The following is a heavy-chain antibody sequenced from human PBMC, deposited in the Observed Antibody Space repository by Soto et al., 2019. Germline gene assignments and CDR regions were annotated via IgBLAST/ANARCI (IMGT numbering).Heavy chain of an antibody. V-gene: IGHV3-30*18. CDR1: GFTFSSCG. J-gene: IGHJ2*01. CDR2: LSYDGTNG. Sequence: QVQLVESGGGVVQPGTSLRLSCAASGFTFSSCGMHWVRQAPGKGLEWVAVLSYDGTNGYYADSVKGRFTISRDNSENTLYLQMNSLTTEDTXVXXXAKXXXXXXXXXXXXXXXXWXRGTLVTVSS. CDR3: AKXXXXXXXXXXXXXXXX.